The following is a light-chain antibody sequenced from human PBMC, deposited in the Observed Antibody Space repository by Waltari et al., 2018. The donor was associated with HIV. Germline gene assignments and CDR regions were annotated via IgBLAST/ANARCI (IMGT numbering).Light chain of an antibody. V-gene: IGLV2-11*01. CDR2: EVI. CDR3: CSYAGTYTYVL. Sequence: QSALTQPRSVSGSPGQSVTISCTGTSSDVGGYDSVSWYLQHPGKVPKLIIYEVIKRPSGGPDRFSDSKSGNTASLTISGLQTEDEADYFCCSYAGTYTYVLFGGWTKLTVL. J-gene: IGLJ3*02. CDR1: SSDVGGYDS.